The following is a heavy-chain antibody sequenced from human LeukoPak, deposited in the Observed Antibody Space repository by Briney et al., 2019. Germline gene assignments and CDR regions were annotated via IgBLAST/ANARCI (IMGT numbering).Heavy chain of an antibody. D-gene: IGHD3-10*01. CDR3: TRHPLWFGEPTSDY. CDR1: GFTFSGSA. Sequence: QPGGSLKLSCAASGFTFSGSAMHWVRQASGKGLEWVGRIRSKANSYTTTYAASVKGRFTISRDDSKNTAYLQMNSLKTEDTAVYYCTRHPLWFGEPTSDYWGQETLVTVSS. J-gene: IGHJ4*02. CDR2: IRSKANSYTT. V-gene: IGHV3-73*01.